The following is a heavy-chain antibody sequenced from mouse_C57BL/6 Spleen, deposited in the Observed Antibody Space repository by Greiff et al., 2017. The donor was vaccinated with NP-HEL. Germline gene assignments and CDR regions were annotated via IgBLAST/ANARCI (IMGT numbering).Heavy chain of an antibody. CDR2: IDPSDSYT. CDR3: AREDYYYGSSYSGYFDY. D-gene: IGHD1-1*01. V-gene: IGHV1-59*01. CDR1: GYTFTSYW. Sequence: QVQLQQPGAELVRPGTSVKLSCKASGYTFTSYWMHWVKQRPGQGLEWIGVIDPSDSYTNYNQKFKGKATLTVDTSSSTAYMQLSSLTSEDSAVYYCAREDYYYGSSYSGYFDYWGQGTTLTVSS. J-gene: IGHJ2*01.